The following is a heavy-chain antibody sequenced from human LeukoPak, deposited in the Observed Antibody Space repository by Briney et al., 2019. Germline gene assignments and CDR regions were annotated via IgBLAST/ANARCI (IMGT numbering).Heavy chain of an antibody. J-gene: IGHJ6*02. V-gene: IGHV4-4*07. CDR3: ARDLIVVVPAAPFYYYGMDV. CDR1: GGSISSYY. CDR2: IYTSGST. D-gene: IGHD2-2*01. Sequence: PSETLSLTCTVSGGSISSYYWSWIRQPAGKGLEWIGRIYTSGSTNYNPSLKSRVTMSVDTSKNQFSLKLSSVTAADTAVYYCARDLIVVVPAAPFYYYGMDVWGQGTTVTVSS.